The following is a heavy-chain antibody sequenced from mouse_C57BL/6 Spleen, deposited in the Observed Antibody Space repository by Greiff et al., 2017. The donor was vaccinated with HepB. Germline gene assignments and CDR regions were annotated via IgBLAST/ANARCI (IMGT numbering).Heavy chain of an antibody. V-gene: IGHV14-4*01. Sequence: EVQLQQSGAELVRPGASVKLSCTASGFNIKDDYMHWVKQRPEQGLEWIGWIDPENGDTEYASKFQGKATITADTSSNTAYLQLSSLTSEDTAVYCCTTRLITDYWGQGTTLTVSS. CDR3: TTRLITDY. CDR1: GFNIKDDY. D-gene: IGHD2-4*01. J-gene: IGHJ2*01. CDR2: IDPENGDT.